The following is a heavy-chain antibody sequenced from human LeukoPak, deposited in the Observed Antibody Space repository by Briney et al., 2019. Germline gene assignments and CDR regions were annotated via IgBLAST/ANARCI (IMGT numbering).Heavy chain of an antibody. J-gene: IGHJ6*03. Sequence: SETLSLTCTVSGYSISSGYLWGWIRQPPGKGLEWIGSIDGSGSSYYNPSLKSRVTISVDTSRNQFSLKMTSVTAADTAVYYCARVDWLANHYYYMDVWGKGTTVTVSS. CDR1: GYSISSGYL. V-gene: IGHV4-38-2*02. CDR3: ARVDWLANHYYYMDV. D-gene: IGHD2-21*01. CDR2: IDGSGSS.